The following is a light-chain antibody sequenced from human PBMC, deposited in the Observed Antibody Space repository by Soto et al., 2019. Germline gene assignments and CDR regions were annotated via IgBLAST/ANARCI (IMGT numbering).Light chain of an antibody. J-gene: IGKJ1*01. CDR3: LQDYGDSWT. V-gene: IGKV1-6*01. Sequence: TRMTQSPLSLSASVGEKIIITCRASRAVGSDVSWYQQKPGQAPKLVIYAASNLYTGVPSRFSGRRSGTEFTLTISSLQPEDFASYYCLQDYGDSWTFGQGTKVEIE. CDR1: RAVGSD. CDR2: AAS.